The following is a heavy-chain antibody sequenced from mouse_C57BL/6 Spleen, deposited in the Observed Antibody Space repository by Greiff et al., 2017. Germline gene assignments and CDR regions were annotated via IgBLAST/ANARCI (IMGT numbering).Heavy chain of an antibody. D-gene: IGHD1-1*01. Sequence: VQLQQSGAELARPGASVKLSCKASGYTFTSYGISWVKQRTGQGLEWIGEIYPRSGNTYYNEKFKGKATLTADKSSRTAYLELRSLTSGDSAVYFCAKGVATVVATPFDDWGQGTTLTVSS. CDR3: AKGVATVVATPFDD. CDR1: GYTFTSYG. J-gene: IGHJ2*01. CDR2: IYPRSGNT. V-gene: IGHV1-81*01.